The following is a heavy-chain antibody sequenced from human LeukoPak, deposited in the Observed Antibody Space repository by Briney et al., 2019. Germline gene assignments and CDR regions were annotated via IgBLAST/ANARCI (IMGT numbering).Heavy chain of an antibody. Sequence: GGSLRLSCVVSGFIFSNHSMNWVRQAPGRGLEWVSSISSRGSYRFYADSVKGRFTISRDNSKNTLYLQMNSLRAEDTAVYYCATIMSRYYYDSSGYPLFQHWGQGTLVTVSS. V-gene: IGHV3-21*04. CDR3: ATIMSRYYYDSSGYPLFQH. CDR2: ISSRGSYR. D-gene: IGHD3-22*01. J-gene: IGHJ1*01. CDR1: GFIFSNHS.